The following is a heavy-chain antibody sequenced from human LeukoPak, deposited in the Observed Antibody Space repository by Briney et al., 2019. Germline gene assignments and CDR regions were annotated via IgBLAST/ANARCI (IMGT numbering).Heavy chain of an antibody. D-gene: IGHD5-12*01. J-gene: IGHJ4*02. CDR1: RGTFSSYA. Sequence: ASVNVSCMASRGTFSSYAISWVRQAPGQGLEWMGRIIPIFGTANYAQKFQGRVTITADKSTSTAYMELSSLRSEDTAVYYCARGSRVLATIQRFGYWGKGTLVTVSS. CDR2: IIPIFGTA. CDR3: ARGSRVLATIQRFGY. V-gene: IGHV1-69*06.